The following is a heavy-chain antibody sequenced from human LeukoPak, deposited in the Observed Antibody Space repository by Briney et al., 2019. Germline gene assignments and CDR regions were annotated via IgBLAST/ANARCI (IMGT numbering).Heavy chain of an antibody. J-gene: IGHJ4*02. CDR2: IYYSGST. D-gene: IGHD2-21*02. CDR3: ARQRGGDCWED. CDR1: GASISTFY. Sequence: PSETLSLTCTVSGASISTFYWSLIRQPPGKGLEWIGYIYYSGSTNYNPSLKSRVTISVDTSKNQFSLKLSSVTAADTAVYYCARQRGGDCWEDWGQGTLVTVSS. V-gene: IGHV4-59*08.